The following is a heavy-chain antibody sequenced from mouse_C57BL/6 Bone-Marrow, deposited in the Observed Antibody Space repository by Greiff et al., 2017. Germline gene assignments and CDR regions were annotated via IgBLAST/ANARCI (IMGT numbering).Heavy chain of an antibody. CDR3: ARGGTVVAPYWYFDV. Sequence: QVQLQQSGAELARPGASVKLSCKASGYTFTSYGISWVKQRTGQGLEWIGEIYPRSGNTYYNEKFKGKATLTADKSSSTAYMELRSLTSEDSAVYFCARGGTVVAPYWYFDVWGTGTTVTVSS. J-gene: IGHJ1*03. D-gene: IGHD1-1*01. CDR2: IYPRSGNT. CDR1: GYTFTSYG. V-gene: IGHV1-81*01.